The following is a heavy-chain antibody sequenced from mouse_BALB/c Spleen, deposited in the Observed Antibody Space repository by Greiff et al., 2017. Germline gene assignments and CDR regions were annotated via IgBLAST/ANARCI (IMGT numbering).Heavy chain of an antibody. J-gene: IGHJ4*01. CDR1: GFTFSSYA. CDR2: ISSGGST. CDR3: AREGAPYAMDY. V-gene: IGHV5-6-5*01. Sequence: EVKLQESGGGLVKPGGSLKLSCAASGFTFSSYAMSWVRQTPEKRLEWVASISSGGSTYYPDSVKGRFTISRDNARNILYLQMSSLRSEDTAMYYCAREGAPYAMDYWGQGTSVTVSS.